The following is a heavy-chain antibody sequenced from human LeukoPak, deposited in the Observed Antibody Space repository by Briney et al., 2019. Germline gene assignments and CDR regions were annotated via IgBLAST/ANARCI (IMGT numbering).Heavy chain of an antibody. CDR2: ISSSGGNT. CDR1: GFTFSNYA. D-gene: IGHD2-15*01. J-gene: IGHJ4*02. V-gene: IGHV3-23*01. Sequence: QSGGSLRLSCAASGFTFSNYAMSWVRQAPGKGLEWVSAISSSGGNTYYADSVEGRFTISRDNSENTLYLQLNSLRVEDTAVYYCTKAVVLSTTSSYWGQGTLVTVSS. CDR3: TKAVVLSTTSSY.